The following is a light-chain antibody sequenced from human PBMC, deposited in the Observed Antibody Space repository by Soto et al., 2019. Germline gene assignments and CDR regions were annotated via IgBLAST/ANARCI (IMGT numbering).Light chain of an antibody. CDR1: QSVGSY. V-gene: IGKV3-20*01. Sequence: EIVMTQSPATLSVSPGERATLSCRASQSVGSYLAWYQQKPGQAPRLLIYGASSRATGIPDRFSGSGSGTDFTLTISRLEPEDFAVYYCQQYGSSPPTTFGGGTKVDIK. J-gene: IGKJ4*01. CDR3: QQYGSSPPTT. CDR2: GAS.